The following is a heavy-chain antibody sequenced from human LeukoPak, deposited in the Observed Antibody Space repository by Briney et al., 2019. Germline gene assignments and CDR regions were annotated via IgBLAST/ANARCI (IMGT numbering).Heavy chain of an antibody. J-gene: IGHJ5*02. CDR2: INTDGSST. CDR1: GFDFSVAW. D-gene: IGHD5-12*01. Sequence: GGSLRLSCAASGFDFSVAWMHWVRQAPGKGLVWVSRINTDGSSTDYADSVKGRFTISRDNAKNTLYLQMNSLRAEDTAVYYCARDLDGYRSGNGAWGQGTLVTVSS. V-gene: IGHV3-74*01. CDR3: ARDLDGYRSGNGA.